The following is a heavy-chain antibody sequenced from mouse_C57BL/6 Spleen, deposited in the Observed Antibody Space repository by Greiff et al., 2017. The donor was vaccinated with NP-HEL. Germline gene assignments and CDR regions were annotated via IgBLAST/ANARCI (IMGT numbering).Heavy chain of an antibody. CDR3: ARGGYYYGSSYAMDY. Sequence: EVQLQESEGGLVQPGSSMKLSCTASGFTFSDYYMAWVRQVPEKGLEWVANINYDGSSTYYLDSLKSRFIISRDNAKNILYLQMSSLKSEDTATYYCARGGYYYGSSYAMDYWGQGTSVTVSS. J-gene: IGHJ4*01. V-gene: IGHV5-16*01. CDR1: GFTFSDYY. D-gene: IGHD1-1*01. CDR2: INYDGSST.